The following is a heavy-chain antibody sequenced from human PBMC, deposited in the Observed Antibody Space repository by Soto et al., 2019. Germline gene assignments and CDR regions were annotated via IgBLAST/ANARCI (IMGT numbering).Heavy chain of an antibody. J-gene: IGHJ4*02. V-gene: IGHV3-23*01. CDR1: GFIFSNYA. D-gene: IGHD6-6*01. CDR2: ISGTGSST. Sequence: GGSLSLSCAVSGFIFSNYAMSWVRQAPGKGLEWVSAISGTGSSTYYADSVKGRFTISRDNSKNTLYLQMNSLRAEDTAVYYCAKGFGSSYIEDYWGQGTVVTVS. CDR3: AKGFGSSYIEDY.